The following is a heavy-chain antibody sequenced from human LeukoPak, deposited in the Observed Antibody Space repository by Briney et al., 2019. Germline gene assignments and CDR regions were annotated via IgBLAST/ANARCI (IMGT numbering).Heavy chain of an antibody. CDR2: IYHSGST. D-gene: IGHD2-15*01. Sequence: SETLSLTCAVSDYSISSGYYWGWIRQPPGKGLEWIGSIYHSGSTYYNSSLKSRVTISVHTSKNQFSLKLNSVTAADTAVYYCARQACSGGSCNDYWGQGTLVTVSS. CDR1: DYSISSGYY. J-gene: IGHJ4*02. V-gene: IGHV4-38-2*01. CDR3: ARQACSGGSCNDY.